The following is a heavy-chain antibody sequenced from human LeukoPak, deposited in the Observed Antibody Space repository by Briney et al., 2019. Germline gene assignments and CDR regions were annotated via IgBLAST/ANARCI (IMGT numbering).Heavy chain of an antibody. CDR3: ARDANWPSPGGAFDI. V-gene: IGHV3-48*04. CDR1: GFTFSSYS. D-gene: IGHD1-1*01. CDR2: ISSSSSTI. J-gene: IGHJ3*02. Sequence: GGSLRLSCAASGFTFSSYSMNWVRQAPGKGLEWVSYISSSSSTIYYADSVKGRFTISRDNAKNSLYLQMNSLRAEDTAVYYCARDANWPSPGGAFDIWGQGTMVTVSS.